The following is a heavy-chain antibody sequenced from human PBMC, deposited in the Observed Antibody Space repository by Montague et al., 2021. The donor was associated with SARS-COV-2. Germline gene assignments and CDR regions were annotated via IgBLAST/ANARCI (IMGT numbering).Heavy chain of an antibody. CDR1: GLSLTTDGMC. D-gene: IGHD3-10*01. CDR3: ARNGVEFRGSEKYYSGNWLDP. V-gene: IGHV2-70*11. Sequence: PALVKPTQTLALTCTFSGLSLTTDGMCVGWIRQPPGKALEWLARIDWDDDKYYSTSLKTRLTISKDTSKNQVVLTMTNMNPADTATYYCARNGVEFRGSEKYYSGNWLDPWGQGTLVTVSS. J-gene: IGHJ5*02. CDR2: IDWDDDK.